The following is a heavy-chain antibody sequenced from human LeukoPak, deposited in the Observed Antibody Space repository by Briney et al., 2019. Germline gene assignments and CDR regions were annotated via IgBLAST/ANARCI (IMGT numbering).Heavy chain of an antibody. CDR2: INNDGSDT. J-gene: IGHJ4*02. Sequence: GGPLRLSCAASGFTFSTFWMHWVRQAPGKGLMWVSQINNDGSDTKYADSVKGRFTISRDNAKNTVYLQMNSLRAEDTAVYYCARDPLLWELPSDYWGQGTLVTVSS. D-gene: IGHD1-26*01. CDR1: GFTFSTFW. V-gene: IGHV3-74*03. CDR3: ARDPLLWELPSDY.